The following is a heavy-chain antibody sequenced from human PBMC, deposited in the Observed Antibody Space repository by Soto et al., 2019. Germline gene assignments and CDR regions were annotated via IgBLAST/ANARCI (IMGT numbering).Heavy chain of an antibody. V-gene: IGHV1-69*01. CDR3: ARGGYSRRHNPKDAKIPDYYYSYVMDV. CDR1: GGTFSSYA. Sequence: QVQLVQSGAEVKKPGSSVKVSCKASGGTFSSYALSWVRQAPGQGLEWMGGIIPIFGTANYAQKFQGRVTITADESTSTAHMELSRLISEGKAVYYCARGGYSRRHNPKDAKIPDYYYSYVMDVWGKGTTVTVSS. CDR2: IIPIFGTA. D-gene: IGHD6-13*01. J-gene: IGHJ6*04.